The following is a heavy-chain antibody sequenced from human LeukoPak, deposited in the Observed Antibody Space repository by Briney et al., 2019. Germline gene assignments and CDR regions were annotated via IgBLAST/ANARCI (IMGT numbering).Heavy chain of an antibody. J-gene: IGHJ6*03. CDR3: ARGLIIQWLRFFPYYYMDV. Sequence: ASVKVSCKASGYTFTSYDINWVRQATGQGLEWMGWMNPNSGNTGYAQKFQGRVTITRNTSISTAYMELSSLRSEDTAVYYCARGLIIQWLRFFPYYYMDVWGKGTTVTVSS. CDR2: MNPNSGNT. D-gene: IGHD5-12*01. V-gene: IGHV1-8*01. CDR1: GYTFTSYD.